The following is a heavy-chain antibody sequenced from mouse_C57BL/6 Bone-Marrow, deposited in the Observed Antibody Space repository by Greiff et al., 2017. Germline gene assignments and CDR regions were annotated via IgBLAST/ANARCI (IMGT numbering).Heavy chain of an antibody. CDR2: ISDGGSYT. Sequence: EVKLMESGGGLVKPGGSLKLSCAASGFTFSSYAMSWVRQTPEKRLEWVATISDGGSYTYYPDNVKGRFTISRDNAKNNLYLQMSHLKSEDTAMYYCARDRQLRLAYWGQGTLVTVSA. J-gene: IGHJ3*01. CDR3: ARDRQLRLAY. D-gene: IGHD3-2*02. CDR1: GFTFSSYA. V-gene: IGHV5-4*01.